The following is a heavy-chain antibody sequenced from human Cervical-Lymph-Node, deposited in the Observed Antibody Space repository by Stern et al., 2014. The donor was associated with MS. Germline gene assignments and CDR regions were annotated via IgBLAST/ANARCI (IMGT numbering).Heavy chain of an antibody. CDR2: INLSDGAT. CDR1: GYTFIDYY. CDR3: AREGADNDAFDV. Sequence: QVQLVQSGAEVKQPGASVTVSCRTSGYTFIDYYIHWVRQAPGQGLEWMGIINLSDGATTDAQKFQGRVAMTRDTSTNTAYMQLGSLTSEDTAVFFCAREGADNDAFDVWGQGTMVTVSS. J-gene: IGHJ3*01. V-gene: IGHV1-46*03. D-gene: IGHD1-26*01.